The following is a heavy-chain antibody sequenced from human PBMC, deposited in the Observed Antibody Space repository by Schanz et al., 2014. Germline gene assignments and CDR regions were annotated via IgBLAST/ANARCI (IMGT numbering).Heavy chain of an antibody. D-gene: IGHD2-2*01. Sequence: VQLVESGGGLVQPGGSLRLSCAASGFTFSSYWMSWVRQAPGKGLEWIGEISHSGRTTYNPSLKSRATISVDTSKNQFFLKLSSVAAADTAVYYCARHLAESAAAAFDSWGQGTLVAVSS. CDR2: ISHSGRT. CDR1: GFTFSSYW. CDR3: ARHLAESAAAAFDS. J-gene: IGHJ4*02. V-gene: IGHV4-4*02.